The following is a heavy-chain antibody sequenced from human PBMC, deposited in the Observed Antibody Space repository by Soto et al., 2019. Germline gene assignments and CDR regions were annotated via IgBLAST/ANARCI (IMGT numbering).Heavy chain of an antibody. CDR1: GFTFSSYS. CDR3: ARAGLWFGEFSGTYGMDV. D-gene: IGHD3-10*01. Sequence: PGGSLRLSCAASGFTFSSYSMNWVRQAPGKGLEWVSYISSSSSTIYYADSVKGRFTISRDNAKNSLYLQMNSLRDEDTAVYYCARAGLWFGEFSGTYGMDVWGQGTTVTVSS. CDR2: ISSSSSTI. J-gene: IGHJ6*02. V-gene: IGHV3-48*02.